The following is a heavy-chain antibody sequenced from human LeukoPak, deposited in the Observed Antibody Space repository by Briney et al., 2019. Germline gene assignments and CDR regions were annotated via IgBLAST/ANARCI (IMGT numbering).Heavy chain of an antibody. CDR1: GFTFSSYW. V-gene: IGHV3-74*01. CDR2: IDSDGSST. D-gene: IGHD2-2*02. Sequence: GGSLRLSCAASGFTFSSYWMPWVRQAPGKGLVRVSRIDSDGSSTSYADSVKGRFTISRDNAKNTLYLQMNSLRAEDTAVYYCARVGYCSSTSCYTDYYYYGMDVWGQGTTVTVSS. CDR3: ARVGYCSSTSCYTDYYYYGMDV. J-gene: IGHJ6*02.